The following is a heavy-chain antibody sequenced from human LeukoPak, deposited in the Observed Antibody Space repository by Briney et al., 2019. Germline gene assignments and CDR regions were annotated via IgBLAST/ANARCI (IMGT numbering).Heavy chain of an antibody. J-gene: IGHJ4*02. Sequence: GGSLRLSCAASGFTFSSYGMHWVRQAPGKGLEWVSAISGSGGSTYYADSVKGRFTISRDNSKNTLYLQMNSLRAEDTAVYYCAKGGRCSTSCYYYFDYWGQGTLVTVSS. CDR3: AKGGRCSTSCYYYFDY. CDR1: GFTFSSYG. D-gene: IGHD2-2*01. V-gene: IGHV3-23*01. CDR2: ISGSGGST.